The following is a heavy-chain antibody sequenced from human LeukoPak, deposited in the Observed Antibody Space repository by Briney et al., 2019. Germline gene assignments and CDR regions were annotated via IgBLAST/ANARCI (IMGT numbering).Heavy chain of an antibody. J-gene: IGHJ6*02. V-gene: IGHV3-33*01. CDR2: IWYDGSNK. Sequence: GGSLRLSCAASGFTFSSYGMHWVRQAPGKGLEWVAVIWYDGSNKYYADSVKGRFTISRDNSKNTLYLQMNGLRAEDTAVYYCARDQDPVGTNYGDYGDYYGMDVWGQGTTVTVSS. D-gene: IGHD4-17*01. CDR1: GFTFSSYG. CDR3: ARDQDPVGTNYGDYGDYYGMDV.